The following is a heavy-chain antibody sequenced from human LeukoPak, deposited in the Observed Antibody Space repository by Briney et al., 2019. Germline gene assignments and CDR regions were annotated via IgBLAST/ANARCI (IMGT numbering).Heavy chain of an antibody. CDR3: ARSGRYYYDSGGYYFYYYYGMDV. Sequence: SETLSLTCTVSGGSISSYYWSWIRQPPGKGLEWIGYIYYSGSTNYNPSLKSRVTISVDTSKNQFSLKLSSVTAADTAVYYCARSGRYYYDSGGYYFYYYYGMDVWGQGTTVTVSS. CDR1: GGSISSYY. CDR2: IYYSGST. D-gene: IGHD3-22*01. J-gene: IGHJ6*02. V-gene: IGHV4-59*01.